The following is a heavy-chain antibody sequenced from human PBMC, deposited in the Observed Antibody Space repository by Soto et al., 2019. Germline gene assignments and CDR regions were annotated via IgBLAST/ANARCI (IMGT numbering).Heavy chain of an antibody. CDR1: GFTFSANA. CDR3: ARDKIKGAPDYLDS. Sequence: QEQLVESGGDVVQPGRSLTLSCAASGFTFSANAMHWVRQAPGKGLEWVAVIAYEGTIKIYRDSVKGRFTISRDDSKSTLYLQMNSLRPEDTAVYYCARDKIKGAPDYLDSWGQGTLVTVSS. D-gene: IGHD1-26*01. J-gene: IGHJ4*02. CDR2: IAYEGTIK. V-gene: IGHV3-30*14.